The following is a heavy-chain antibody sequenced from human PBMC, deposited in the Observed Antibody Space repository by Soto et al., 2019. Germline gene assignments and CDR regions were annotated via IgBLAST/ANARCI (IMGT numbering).Heavy chain of an antibody. J-gene: IGHJ4*02. CDR2: IYYSGST. Sequence: QVQLQESGPGLVKPSETLSLTCTVSGGSVSSGSYYWSWIRQPPGKGLEWIGYIYYSGSTNYNPSLKSRVTISVDTSKNQFSLKLSSVTAADTAVYYCARQVAAGTSTWGYFDYWGQGTLVTVSS. D-gene: IGHD6-13*01. CDR1: GGSVSSGSYY. CDR3: ARQVAAGTSTWGYFDY. V-gene: IGHV4-61*01.